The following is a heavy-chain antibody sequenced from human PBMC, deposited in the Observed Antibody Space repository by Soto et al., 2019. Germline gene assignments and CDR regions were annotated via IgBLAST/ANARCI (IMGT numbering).Heavy chain of an antibody. CDR3: AKGSEVARQELDY. J-gene: IGHJ4*02. CDR2: ISSGGRDK. V-gene: IGHV3-30*18. CDR1: GFTFSNFG. Sequence: QVQLVESGGGVVQPGRSLRLSCAASGFTFSNFGMYWVRQAPGKGLEWVATISSGGRDKYFSNSVKDRFTISRDNSKNTLFLQMNSLRVEDTAVYYCAKGSEVARQELDYWGQGTLVTVSS. D-gene: IGHD2-15*01.